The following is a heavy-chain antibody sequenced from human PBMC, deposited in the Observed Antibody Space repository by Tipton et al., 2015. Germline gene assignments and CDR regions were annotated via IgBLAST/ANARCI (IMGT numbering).Heavy chain of an antibody. V-gene: IGHV4-39*01. D-gene: IGHD3-10*01. J-gene: IGHJ6*02. Sequence: GLVKPSETLSLTCGVSGGSISSIVYYWGWIRQPPGKGLEWIGTIDHSGKTYYNPSLKSRLTISVDTSENRFSLILTSVTAADTAVYFCVRHGPLLRGIYFYYSMDVWGHGTTVTVSS. CDR2: IDHSGKT. CDR1: GGSISSIVYY. CDR3: VRHGPLLRGIYFYYSMDV.